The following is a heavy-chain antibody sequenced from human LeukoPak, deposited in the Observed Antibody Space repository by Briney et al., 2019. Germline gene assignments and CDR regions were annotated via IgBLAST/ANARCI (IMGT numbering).Heavy chain of an antibody. CDR2: IYPGDSDT. D-gene: IGHD3-22*01. J-gene: IGHJ4*02. CDR1: GYSFTSYW. Sequence: RGESLKISCKGSGYSFTSYWIGWVRQMPGKGLEWMGIIYPGDSDTRYSPSFQGQVTISADKSISTAYLQWSSLKASDTAMYYRARHDGLYDSSGSSFLDYWGQGTLVTVSS. CDR3: ARHDGLYDSSGSSFLDY. V-gene: IGHV5-51*01.